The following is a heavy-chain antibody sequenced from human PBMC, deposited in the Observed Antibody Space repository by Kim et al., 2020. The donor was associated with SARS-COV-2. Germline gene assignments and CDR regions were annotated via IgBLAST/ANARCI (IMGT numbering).Heavy chain of an antibody. Sequence: GASVKGRFTHSRDNARNRLYLQMISLRAEDTGVYFCARGDEVPARGLLYWGQGTLVAVSS. J-gene: IGHJ4*02. CDR3: ARGDEVPARGLLY. D-gene: IGHD2-21*02. V-gene: IGHV3-74*01.